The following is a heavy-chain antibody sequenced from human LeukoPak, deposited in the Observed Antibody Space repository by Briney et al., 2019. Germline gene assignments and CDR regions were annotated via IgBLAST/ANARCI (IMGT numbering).Heavy chain of an antibody. CDR2: VSAYNGNT. V-gene: IGHV1-18*01. CDR1: GYTFTSYG. Sequence: ASAKVSCKASGYTFTSYGISWVRQAPGQGLEWMGWVSAYNGNTNYAQKLQGRVTMTTDTSTSTAYMELRSLRSDDTAVYYCARRWKICSGGSCYDAFDIWGQGTMVTVSS. CDR3: ARRWKICSGGSCYDAFDI. D-gene: IGHD2-15*01. J-gene: IGHJ3*02.